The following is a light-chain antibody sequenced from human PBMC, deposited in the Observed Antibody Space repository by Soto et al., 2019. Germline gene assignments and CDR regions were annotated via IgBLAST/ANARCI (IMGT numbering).Light chain of an antibody. Sequence: QSALTQPASVSGSPGQSVTISCTGTSSDVGGYNYVSWYQQHPGKAPKLMISEVSNRPSGVSHRFSGSKSGNTASLTISGLQHEDDADDYCSSYTSSSTIYVFGTGTKLTVL. CDR3: SSYTSSSTIYV. V-gene: IGLV2-14*01. CDR2: EVS. CDR1: SSDVGGYNY. J-gene: IGLJ1*01.